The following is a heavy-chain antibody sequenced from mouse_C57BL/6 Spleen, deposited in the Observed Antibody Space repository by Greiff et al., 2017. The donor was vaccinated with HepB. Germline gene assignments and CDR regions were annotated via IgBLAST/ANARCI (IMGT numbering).Heavy chain of an antibody. D-gene: IGHD2-4*01. J-gene: IGHJ4*01. CDR2: IDPNSGGT. CDR1: GYTFTSYW. CDR3: AMVYYDYVHYAMDY. V-gene: IGHV1-72*01. Sequence: QVQLKQPGAELVKPGASVKLSCKASGYTFTSYWMHWVKQRPGRGLEWIGRIDPNSGGTKYNEKFKSKATLTVDKPSSTAYMQLSSLTSEDSAVYYCAMVYYDYVHYAMDYWGQGTSVTVSS.